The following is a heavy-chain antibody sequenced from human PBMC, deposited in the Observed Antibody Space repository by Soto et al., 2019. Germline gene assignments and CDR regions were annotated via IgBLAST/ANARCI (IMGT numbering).Heavy chain of an antibody. CDR3: ARQKWTYSSSWEGSGPQSFDY. CDR1: GCSFTSYW. V-gene: IGHV5-51*01. J-gene: IGHJ4*02. Sequence: HGESLKISCKGSGCSFTSYWIGWVRQMPGKGLEWMGIIYPGDSDTRYNPSFQGQVTISADKSISTAYLQWSSLKASDTAMYYCARQKWTYSSSWEGSGPQSFDYWGQGTLVTVSS. D-gene: IGHD6-13*01. CDR2: IYPGDSDT.